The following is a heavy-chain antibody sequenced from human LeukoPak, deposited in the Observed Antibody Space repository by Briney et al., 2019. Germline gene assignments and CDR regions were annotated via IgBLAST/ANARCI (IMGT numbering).Heavy chain of an antibody. CDR2: INPSGSST. CDR1: GYSFTSHY. Sequence: ASVKVSCKASGYSFTSHYMHWVRQAPGQGLEWMGLINPSGSSTLYAQKFQGRVTMTRDMSTTTDYMELSSLRSEDTAVYYCARDHRTSYYYGSGTNYRGFDYWGQGTLVTVSS. V-gene: IGHV1-46*01. CDR3: ARDHRTSYYYGSGTNYRGFDY. J-gene: IGHJ4*02. D-gene: IGHD3-10*01.